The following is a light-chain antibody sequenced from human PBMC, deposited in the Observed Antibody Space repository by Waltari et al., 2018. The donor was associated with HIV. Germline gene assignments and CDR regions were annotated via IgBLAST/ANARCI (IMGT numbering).Light chain of an antibody. Sequence: QSVLTQPPSASGTPGQRVSISCSGTDSNIGRNTVNWYQHVPGTVPKLLMYNNNARPSGVPDRVSCSKSGTAASLAISGLQSDDEANYYCATWDDSLRGRVFGGGTKLTVL. CDR1: DSNIGRNT. V-gene: IGLV1-44*01. J-gene: IGLJ3*02. CDR2: NNN. CDR3: ATWDDSLRGRV.